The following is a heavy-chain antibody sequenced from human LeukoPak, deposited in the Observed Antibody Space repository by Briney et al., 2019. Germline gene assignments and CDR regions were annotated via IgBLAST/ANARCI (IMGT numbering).Heavy chain of an antibody. J-gene: IGHJ5*02. D-gene: IGHD2-2*01. CDR3: AKDRAVPAAFGPLWFDP. CDR1: GYTFSGYY. CDR2: INPKSGDT. V-gene: IGHV1-2*02. Sequence: ASVKDSCKASGYTFSGYYVHWVRQAPGQGLEWIGWINPKSGDTKYAEKFQGRVTLTRDTSINTAYMETTRLTSEDTAVYYCAKDRAVPAAFGPLWFDPWGQGTLVTVPS.